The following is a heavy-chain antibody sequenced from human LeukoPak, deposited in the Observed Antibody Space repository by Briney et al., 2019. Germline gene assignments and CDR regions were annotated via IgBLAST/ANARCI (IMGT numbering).Heavy chain of an antibody. V-gene: IGHV4-59*12. D-gene: IGHD2-15*01. CDR1: GGSISSYY. Sequence: PSETLSLTCIVSGGSISSYYWSWIRQPPGKGLEWIGYIYHSGSTYYNPSLKSRVTISVDRSKNQFSLKLSSVTAADTAVYYCASGYCSGGSCYSGDIWGQGTMVTVSS. J-gene: IGHJ3*02. CDR3: ASGYCSGGSCYSGDI. CDR2: IYHSGST.